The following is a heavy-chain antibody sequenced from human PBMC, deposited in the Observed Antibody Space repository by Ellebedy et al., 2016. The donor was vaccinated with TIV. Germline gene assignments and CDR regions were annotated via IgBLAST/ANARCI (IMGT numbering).Heavy chain of an antibody. Sequence: GESLKISCTASGFTFGDYAMSWFRQAPGKGLEWVGFIRSNAYGGTTEYAASVKGRFTISRDDSKSIAYLQMNSLKTEDTAVYYCTRDLPGGGMDVWGQGTTVIVSS. D-gene: IGHD1-14*01. CDR3: TRDLPGGGMDV. CDR2: IRSNAYGGTT. J-gene: IGHJ6*02. CDR1: GFTFGDYA. V-gene: IGHV3-49*03.